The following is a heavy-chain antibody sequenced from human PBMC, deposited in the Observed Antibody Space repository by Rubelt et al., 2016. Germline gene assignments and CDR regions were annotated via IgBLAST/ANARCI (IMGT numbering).Heavy chain of an antibody. CDR1: GGSISSSSYY. CDR2: IYYSVST. Sequence: QLQLQESGPGLVKPSETLSLTCTVSGGSISSSSYYWGWIRQPPGTGLEWIGGIYYSVSTHSHPSLKSRVNTSVDTSKNELSSSVRAVTGADTGVYYCARGVRGEQWLVPFDCCGRGTVVTVSA. D-gene: IGHD6-19*01. CDR3: ARGVRGEQWLVPFDC. J-gene: IGHJ4*02. V-gene: IGHV4-39*01.